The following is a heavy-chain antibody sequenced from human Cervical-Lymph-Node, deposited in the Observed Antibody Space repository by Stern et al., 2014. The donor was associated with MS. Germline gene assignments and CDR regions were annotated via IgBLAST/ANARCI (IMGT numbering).Heavy chain of an antibody. J-gene: IGHJ6*02. Sequence: VQLVESGPGLVKSSQTLSLTCTVSGGSISSDDYYWSWIRQSPGKGLEWIGYIFFSGITSYNPSLKSRVTISVDTSKSHLSLKLSSVTAADTAVYYCARDRPIFGVVNPSYYYGMDVWGQGTTVTVSS. CDR3: ARDRPIFGVVNPSYYYGMDV. V-gene: IGHV4-30-4*01. CDR1: GGSISSDDYY. CDR2: IFFSGIT. D-gene: IGHD3-3*01.